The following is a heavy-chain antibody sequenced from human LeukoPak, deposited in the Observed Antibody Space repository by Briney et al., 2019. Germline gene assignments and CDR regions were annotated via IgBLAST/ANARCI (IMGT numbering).Heavy chain of an antibody. D-gene: IGHD2-8*01. V-gene: IGHV3-64D*09. CDR1: GFTFSSYT. J-gene: IGHJ4*02. CDR2: ININGGRT. CDR3: VKDKWIDH. Sequence: PGGSLRLPCSVSGFTFSSYTMHWVRQAPGKGLEYVSSININGGRTYYADSVKGRFTISRDNSKNMVYLQMSSLGAEDTAVYYCVKDKWIDHWGQGTLVTVSS.